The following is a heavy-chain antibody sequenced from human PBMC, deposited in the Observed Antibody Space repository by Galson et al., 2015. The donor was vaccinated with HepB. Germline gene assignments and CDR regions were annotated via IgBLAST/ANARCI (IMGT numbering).Heavy chain of an antibody. V-gene: IGHV2-26*01. CDR3: AHGILIQLWNTPQGAFDI. CDR1: VFSLSNARMG. J-gene: IGHJ3*02. D-gene: IGHD5-18*01. Sequence: PALVKPTPTLTLTCTVSVFSLSNARMGVSWIRQPPGKALEWLAHIFSNDEKSHSTSLKSRLTISKDTSKNQVVLTMTNMDPVDTATYYCAHGILIQLWNTPQGAFDIWGQGTMVTVSS. CDR2: IFSNDEK.